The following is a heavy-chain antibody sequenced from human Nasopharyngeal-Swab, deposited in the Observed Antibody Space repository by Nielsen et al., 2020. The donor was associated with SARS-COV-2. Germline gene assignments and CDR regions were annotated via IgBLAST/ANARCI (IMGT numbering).Heavy chain of an antibody. Sequence: SETLSLTCTVSGCSISSYYWSWIRQHPGKGLEWIGYIYYSGSTNYNPSLKSRVTISVDTSKNQFSLKLSSVTAADTAVYYCARHLAVAGDFDYWGQGTLVTVSS. D-gene: IGHD6-19*01. J-gene: IGHJ4*02. CDR3: ARHLAVAGDFDY. CDR1: GCSISSYY. CDR2: IYYSGST. V-gene: IGHV4-59*08.